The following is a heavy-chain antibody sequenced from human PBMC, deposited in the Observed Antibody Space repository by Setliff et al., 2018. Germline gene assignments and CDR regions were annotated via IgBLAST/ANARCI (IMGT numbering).Heavy chain of an antibody. Sequence: GGSLRLSCAASGFTVSVNYMSWVRQAPGQGLEWVSVIYSSGDTYTADSVRGRFIISRDNSKNMVYLQMNSLRSEDTALYFCAKGSSGWFGLCDYWGQGTLVTVSS. D-gene: IGHD6-19*01. J-gene: IGHJ4*02. CDR1: GFTVSVNY. CDR3: AKGSSGWFGLCDY. CDR2: IYSSGDT. V-gene: IGHV3-66*02.